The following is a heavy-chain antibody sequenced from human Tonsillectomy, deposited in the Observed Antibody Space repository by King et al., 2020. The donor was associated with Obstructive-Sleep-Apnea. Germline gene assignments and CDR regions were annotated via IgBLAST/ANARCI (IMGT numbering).Heavy chain of an antibody. CDR1: GLTFNNYA. CDR3: AKIRYSGYGELDY. V-gene: IGHV3-23*04. CDR2: ISGSGGST. J-gene: IGHJ4*02. D-gene: IGHD5-12*01. Sequence: VQLVESGGDLVQPGGSLRLSCAASGLTFNNYAMSWVRQAPGKGLEWVSGISGSGGSTYYADSVKGRFTISRDNSKNTLYLQMNSLRAEDTAVYYCAKIRYSGYGELDYWGQGTLVSVSS.